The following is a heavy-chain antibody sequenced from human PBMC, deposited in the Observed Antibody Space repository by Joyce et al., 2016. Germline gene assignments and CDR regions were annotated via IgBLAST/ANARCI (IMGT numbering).Heavy chain of an antibody. Sequence: EVHLVESGGGLVQPGGSLRLSCAASGIIFSSKEMHWVRQAPGKGLKWISSIKSDDSRIHYADSVRGRFTISRDNARNSLYLEMNYLRVEDTAIYYCTTPSCANWGQGSLVTVSS. J-gene: IGHJ4*02. CDR3: TTPSCAN. CDR1: GIIFSSKE. V-gene: IGHV3-48*03. CDR2: IKSDDSRI. D-gene: IGHD2-2*01.